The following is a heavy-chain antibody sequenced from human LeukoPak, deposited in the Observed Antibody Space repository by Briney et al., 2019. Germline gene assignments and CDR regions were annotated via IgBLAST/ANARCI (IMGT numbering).Heavy chain of an antibody. D-gene: IGHD6-19*01. J-gene: IGHJ4*02. CDR1: GFTFSTYE. Sequence: GGSLRLSCVASGFTFSTYEMKWVRQAPGKGLEWLSYIAGDGSEMYYADSVKGRFTISRGNAKSSVYLQMNSLRAEDTAVYYCARRYSSGWPIDYWGQGALVTVSS. CDR2: IAGDGSEM. CDR3: ARRYSSGWPIDY. V-gene: IGHV3-48*03.